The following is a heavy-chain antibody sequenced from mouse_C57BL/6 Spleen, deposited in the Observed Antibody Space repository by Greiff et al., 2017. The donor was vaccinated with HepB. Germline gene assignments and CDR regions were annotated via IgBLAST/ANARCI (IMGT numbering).Heavy chain of an antibody. J-gene: IGHJ1*03. CDR3: ARSGFTFTVVANPHWYFDV. CDR2: IYPGDGDT. CDR1: GYAFSSSW. V-gene: IGHV1-82*01. Sequence: QVQLQQSGPELVKPGASVKISCKASGYAFSSSWMNWVKQRPGKGLEWIGRIYPGDGDTNYNGKFKGKATLTADKSSSTAYMQLSSLTSEDSAVYCCARSGFTFTVVANPHWYFDVWGTGTTVTVSS. D-gene: IGHD1-1*01.